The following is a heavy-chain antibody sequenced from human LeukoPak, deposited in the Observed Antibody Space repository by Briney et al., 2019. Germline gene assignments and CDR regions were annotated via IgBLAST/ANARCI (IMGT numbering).Heavy chain of an antibody. CDR3: ARVEGIAEFDP. CDR2: INHSGST. D-gene: IGHD6-13*01. Sequence: SETLSLTCAVYGGSFSGYYWSWIRQPPGKGLEWIGEINHSGSTNYNPSLKSRVTISVDTSKNQFSLKLSSVTAADTAVYYCARVEGIAEFDPWGQGTLVTVSS. CDR1: GGSFSGYY. J-gene: IGHJ5*02. V-gene: IGHV4-34*01.